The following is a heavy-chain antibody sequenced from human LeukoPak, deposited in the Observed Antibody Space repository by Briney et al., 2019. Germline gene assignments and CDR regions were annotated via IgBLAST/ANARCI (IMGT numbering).Heavy chain of an antibody. D-gene: IGHD2-15*01. J-gene: IGHJ5*02. CDR2: INPNSGAT. CDR3: ARERCSGGSCYGGPWFDP. Sequence: ASVKVSCKASGYTFTGYYMHWVRQAPGQGLEWMGWINPNSGATNYAQKFQGRVTMTRDTSISTAYMELSRLRSDDTAVYYCARERCSGGSCYGGPWFDPWGQGTLVTVSS. CDR1: GYTFTGYY. V-gene: IGHV1-2*02.